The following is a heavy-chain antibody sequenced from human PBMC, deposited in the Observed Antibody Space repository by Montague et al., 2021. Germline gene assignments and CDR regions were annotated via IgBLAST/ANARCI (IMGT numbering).Heavy chain of an antibody. CDR3: ARGWKKRFDP. Sequence: CAISGDSVAGDEARWNWIRQSPSRGLEWMGGTYYRSKWYNEYAISVKSRITVNPDTSKNQFSLLLNSVTPEDTAVYYCARGWKKRFDPWGQGTLVTVSS. D-gene: IGHD1-1*01. CDR2: TYYRSKWYN. J-gene: IGHJ5*02. V-gene: IGHV6-1*01. CDR1: GDSVAGDEAR.